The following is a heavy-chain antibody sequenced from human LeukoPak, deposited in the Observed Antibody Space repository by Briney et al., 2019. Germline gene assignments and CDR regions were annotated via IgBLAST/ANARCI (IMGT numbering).Heavy chain of an antibody. J-gene: IGHJ6*02. CDR3: ARVPGYSSSWSLGYYHYGMDV. V-gene: IGHV4-4*02. CDR1: GGSISSSNW. Sequence: SGTLSLTCAVSGGSISSSNWWSWVRQPPGKGLEWIGEIYHSGSTNYNPSLKSRVTISVDKSKNQFSLKLSSVTAADTAVYYCARVPGYSSSWSLGYYHYGMDVWGQGTTVTVSS. CDR2: IYHSGST. D-gene: IGHD6-13*01.